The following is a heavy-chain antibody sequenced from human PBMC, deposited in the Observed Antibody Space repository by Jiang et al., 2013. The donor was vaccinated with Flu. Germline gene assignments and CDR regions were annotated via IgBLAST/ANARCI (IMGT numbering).Heavy chain of an antibody. CDR2: IYPGDSDT. J-gene: IGHJ4*02. D-gene: IGHD5-12*01. V-gene: IGHV5-51*01. Sequence: WMGIIYPGDSDTRYSPSFQGQVTISADKSISTAYLQWSSLKASDTAMYYCARQGYSGYQRSFDYWGQGTLVTVSS. CDR3: ARQGYSGYQRSFDY.